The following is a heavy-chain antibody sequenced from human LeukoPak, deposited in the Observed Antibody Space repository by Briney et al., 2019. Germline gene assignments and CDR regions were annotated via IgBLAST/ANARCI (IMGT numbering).Heavy chain of an antibody. Sequence: ASVKVSCKASGYTFTGYYMHWVRQAPGQGLEWMGWINPNSGGTNYAQKFQGRVTMTRDTSISTAYMELSRLRSDDTAVYYCARDQEGLTSTTVAGTVDYWGQGTLVTVS. CDR1: GYTFTGYY. D-gene: IGHD6-19*01. CDR3: ARDQEGLTSTTVAGTVDY. J-gene: IGHJ4*02. CDR2: INPNSGGT. V-gene: IGHV1-2*02.